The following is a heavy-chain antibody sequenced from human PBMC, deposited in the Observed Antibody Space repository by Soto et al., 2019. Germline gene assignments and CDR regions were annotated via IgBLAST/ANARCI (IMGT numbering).Heavy chain of an antibody. CDR1: GYSFTSYW. J-gene: IGHJ6*02. Sequence: GESLKISCNGSGYSFTSYWIGWVRQMPGKGLEWMGIIYPGDSDTRYSPSFQGQVTISADKSISTAYLQWSSLKASDTAMYYWASSYCSGGSCYYYYGMDVWGQGTTVTVSS. D-gene: IGHD2-15*01. CDR2: IYPGDSDT. CDR3: ASSYCSGGSCYYYYGMDV. V-gene: IGHV5-51*01.